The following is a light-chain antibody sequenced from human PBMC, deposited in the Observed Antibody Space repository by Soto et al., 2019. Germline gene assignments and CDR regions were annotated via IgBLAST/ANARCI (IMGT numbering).Light chain of an antibody. CDR1: QSVSSN. CDR3: QQYNNWPWT. J-gene: IGKJ1*01. V-gene: IGKV3-15*01. CDR2: GAS. Sequence: IAMTQSPATRSSSSGERATLFWRATQSVSSNLAWYQQRPGQAPRLLCYGASTRATGIPARFSGSGSGTEFTLTISSLQYEDFAVYYCQQYNNWPWTFGQGTKVDIK.